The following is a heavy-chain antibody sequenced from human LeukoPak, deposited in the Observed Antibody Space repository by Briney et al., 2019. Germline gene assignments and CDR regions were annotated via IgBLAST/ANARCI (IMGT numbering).Heavy chain of an antibody. CDR1: GFTVITND. V-gene: IGHV3-53*01. CDR3: ARGVEPLAANTLAY. Sequence: GGSLRLSCAASGFTVITNDMTWVRQAPGKGLEWVSVLYSDGNTKYADSVQGRFTISRGNSKNTQYLEMNSLSPDDTAVYYCARGVEPLAANTLAYWGQGTLVTVSS. CDR2: LYSDGNT. D-gene: IGHD1-14*01. J-gene: IGHJ4*02.